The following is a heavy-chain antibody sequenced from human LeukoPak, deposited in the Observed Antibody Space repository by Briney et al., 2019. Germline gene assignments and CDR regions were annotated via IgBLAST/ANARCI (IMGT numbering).Heavy chain of an antibody. Sequence: GASVKVSCKASGYTFTSYYMHWVRQAPGQGLEWMGIINPSGGSTSYAQKFQGRVTITRDMSLRTAYIELSSLRSEDSAVYYWARDSANRLRYFDWLLRAVGVIYGMDVWGQGTTVTVSS. CDR3: ARDSANRLRYFDWLLRAVGVIYGMDV. D-gene: IGHD3-9*01. CDR1: GYTFTSYY. CDR2: INPSGGST. J-gene: IGHJ6*02. V-gene: IGHV1-46*01.